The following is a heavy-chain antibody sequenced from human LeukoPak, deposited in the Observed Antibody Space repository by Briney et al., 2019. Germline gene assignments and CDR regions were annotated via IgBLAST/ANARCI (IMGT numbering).Heavy chain of an antibody. CDR2: ITGSSRST. V-gene: IGHV3-23*01. Sequence: GGSLRLSCAASGFTFSSYAMSWVRQVPGKGLEWVSTITGSSRSTHFADSVRGRFTISRDNSKNTLYLQMNNLRAEDTAIYYCAKDTPLFGYSSGWSSNAFDFWGQGTLVTVSS. D-gene: IGHD6-19*01. CDR3: AKDTPLFGYSSGWSSNAFDF. CDR1: GFTFSSYA. J-gene: IGHJ4*02.